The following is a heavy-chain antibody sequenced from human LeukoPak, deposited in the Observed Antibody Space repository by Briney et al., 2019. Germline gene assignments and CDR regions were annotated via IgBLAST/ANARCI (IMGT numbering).Heavy chain of an antibody. V-gene: IGHV3-30*02. J-gene: IGHJ4*02. Sequence: GGSLRLSCAASGFTFSSYGMHWVRQAPGKGLEWVAFIRYDGSNKYYADSVKGRFTISRDNSKNTLCLQMNSLRAEDTAVYYCAKGDCSGGSCYFDYWGQGTLVTVSS. D-gene: IGHD2-15*01. CDR3: AKGDCSGGSCYFDY. CDR2: IRYDGSNK. CDR1: GFTFSSYG.